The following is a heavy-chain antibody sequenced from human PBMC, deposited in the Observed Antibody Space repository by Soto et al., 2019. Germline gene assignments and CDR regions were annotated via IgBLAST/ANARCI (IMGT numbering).Heavy chain of an antibody. CDR1: GYTFTSYY. Sequence: GVSVKVSCKASGYTFTSYYMHWVRQSPGQGLEWMGIINPSGGSTSYAQKFQGRVTMTRDTSTSTVYMELSSLRSEDTAVYYCARSPYSSSWYLVASYYFDYWGQGTLVTVSS. D-gene: IGHD6-13*01. CDR2: INPSGGST. CDR3: ARSPYSSSWYLVASYYFDY. V-gene: IGHV1-46*03. J-gene: IGHJ4*02.